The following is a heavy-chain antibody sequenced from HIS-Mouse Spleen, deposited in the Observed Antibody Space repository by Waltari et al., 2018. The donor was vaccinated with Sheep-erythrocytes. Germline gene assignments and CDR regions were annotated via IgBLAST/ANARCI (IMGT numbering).Heavy chain of an antibody. Sequence: QVQLGESGGGVVQHGRSLGFAGAASGVTFSSRGMHWVRQAPGKGLEWVAVISYDGSNKYYADSVKGRFTISRDNSKNTLYLQMNSLRAEDTAVYYCAKDPANWDAFDIWGQGTMVTVSS. CDR3: AKDPANWDAFDI. CDR2: ISYDGSNK. V-gene: IGHV3-30*18. D-gene: IGHD7-27*01. CDR1: GVTFSSRG. J-gene: IGHJ3*02.